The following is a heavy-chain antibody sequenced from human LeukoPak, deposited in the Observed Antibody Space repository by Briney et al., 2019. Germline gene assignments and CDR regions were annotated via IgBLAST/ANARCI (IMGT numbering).Heavy chain of an antibody. CDR1: GYSISSGYY. D-gene: IGHD6-13*01. CDR2: IYTSGST. Sequence: SETLSLTCTVSGYSISSGYYWGWIRQPPGKGLEWIGGIYTSGSTNYNPSLKSRVTMSVDTSKNQFSLKLSSVTAADTAVYYCASSYSSSWYRGFYFDYWGQGTLVTVSS. V-gene: IGHV4-38-2*02. J-gene: IGHJ4*02. CDR3: ASSYSSSWYRGFYFDY.